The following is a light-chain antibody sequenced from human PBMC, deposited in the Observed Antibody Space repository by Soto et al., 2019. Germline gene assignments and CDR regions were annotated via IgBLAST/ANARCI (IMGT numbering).Light chain of an antibody. Sequence: DIQLTQSASSLSASVGDRVTITCQASQVITNYLNWYQQKPGKAPKLLIYDISTLEIGVPSRFGGSGSGTHFTFTITSLQPEDIATYYCQQYENLPYTFGQGTKLEI. J-gene: IGKJ2*01. V-gene: IGKV1-33*01. CDR2: DIS. CDR3: QQYENLPYT. CDR1: QVITNY.